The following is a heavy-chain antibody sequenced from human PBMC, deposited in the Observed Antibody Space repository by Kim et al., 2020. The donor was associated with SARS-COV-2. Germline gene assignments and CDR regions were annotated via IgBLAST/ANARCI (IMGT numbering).Heavy chain of an antibody. Sequence: GGSLRLSCAASGFTVSTTYMGWVRQTPGKGLEWVSIIFTGGGTLYADSVKGQFTISRDNSENTLYLQMNSLRAEDTAVYFCVRGWIYGVLPEGVWGQGTTVTVSS. D-gene: IGHD3-3*01. CDR3: VRGWIYGVLPEGV. CDR2: IFTGGGT. J-gene: IGHJ6*02. CDR1: GFTVSTTY. V-gene: IGHV3-53*01.